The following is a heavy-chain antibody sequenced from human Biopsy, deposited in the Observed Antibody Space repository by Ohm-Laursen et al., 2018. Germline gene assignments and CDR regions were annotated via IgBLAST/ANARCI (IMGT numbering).Heavy chain of an antibody. Sequence: SDTLSLTCTVSSGSLSSYSWSWIRQPAGKGLVWIGKIYTSGITNYNPSLKSRVTMSDNTSKEKSSLRVSSVTAADTAVYYCARDRDRRGWFDPWGQGTLVTVSS. CDR3: ARDRDRRGWFDP. CDR2: IYTSGIT. CDR1: SGSLSSYS. J-gene: IGHJ5*02. V-gene: IGHV4-4*07. D-gene: IGHD1-14*01.